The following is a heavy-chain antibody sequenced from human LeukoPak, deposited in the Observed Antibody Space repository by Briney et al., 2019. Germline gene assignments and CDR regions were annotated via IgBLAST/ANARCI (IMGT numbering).Heavy chain of an antibody. V-gene: IGHV3-74*03. J-gene: IGHJ5*02. Sequence: GGSLRLSCAASGFAFSSHWMHWVRQAPGKGLVWVSRISPDGSTTKNADSVKGRFTISRDNARSTLFLQLNSLRAEDTAVYYCAREINKWFDPWGQGTLVTVSS. CDR3: AREINKWFDP. CDR2: ISPDGSTT. CDR1: GFAFSSHW.